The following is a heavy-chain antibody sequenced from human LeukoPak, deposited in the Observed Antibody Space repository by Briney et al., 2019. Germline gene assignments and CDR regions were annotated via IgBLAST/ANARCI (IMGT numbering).Heavy chain of an antibody. V-gene: IGHV3-74*03. J-gene: IGHJ4*02. CDR3: ARDQRVTDRPDIDY. Sequence: LAGGSLRLSCAASGFTFRNHWMHWVRQTPGKGLVWVSRISSDGSSTTYADSVKGRFTISRDNAKNTLYLQMNNLRAEDTAMYYCARDQRVTDRPDIDYWGQGTLVIVSS. CDR1: GFTFRNHW. D-gene: IGHD6-6*01. CDR2: ISSDGSST.